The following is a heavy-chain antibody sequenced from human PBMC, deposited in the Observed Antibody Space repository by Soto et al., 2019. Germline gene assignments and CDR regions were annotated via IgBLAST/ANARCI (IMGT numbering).Heavy chain of an antibody. Sequence: GGSLRLSCAASGFSLSSYAMHWVRQAPGKGLEWVAVISYDGANKFYADSVKGRFTISRDNSRNTLYLQVNSLRAEDTAVYYCAKDQTDVTLFDYWGQGTLVTVSS. V-gene: IGHV3-30-3*02. CDR2: ISYDGANK. CDR1: GFSLSSYA. CDR3: AKDQTDVTLFDY. D-gene: IGHD2-21*02. J-gene: IGHJ4*02.